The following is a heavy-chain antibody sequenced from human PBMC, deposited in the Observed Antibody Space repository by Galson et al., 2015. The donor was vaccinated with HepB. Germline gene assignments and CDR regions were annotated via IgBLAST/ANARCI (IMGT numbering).Heavy chain of an antibody. V-gene: IGHV1-69*13. Sequence: SVKVSCKASGGTFSSYAISWVRQAPGQGLEWMGGIIPIFGTANYAQKFQGRVTITADESTSTAYMELSSLRSEDTAVYYCARERYFDWLPRGPFDYWGQGTLVTVSS. CDR1: GGTFSSYA. CDR3: ARERYFDWLPRGPFDY. CDR2: IIPIFGTA. J-gene: IGHJ4*02. D-gene: IGHD3-9*01.